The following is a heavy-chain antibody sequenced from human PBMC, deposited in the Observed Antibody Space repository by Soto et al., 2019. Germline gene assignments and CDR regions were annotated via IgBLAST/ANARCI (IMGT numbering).Heavy chain of an antibody. J-gene: IGHJ5*02. CDR1: GGTFSSYA. D-gene: IGHD6-19*01. Sequence: SVKVSCKASGGTFSSYAISWVRQAPGQGLEWMGGIIPILGTANYAQKFQGRVTITADESTSTAYMELSSLRSEDTAVYYCARAPRLEGKPVKNWFDPWGQGTLVTVSS. V-gene: IGHV1-69*13. CDR3: ARAPRLEGKPVKNWFDP. CDR2: IIPILGTA.